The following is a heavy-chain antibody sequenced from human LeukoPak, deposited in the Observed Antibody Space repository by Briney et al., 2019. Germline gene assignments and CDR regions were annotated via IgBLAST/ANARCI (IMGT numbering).Heavy chain of an antibody. CDR2: ISSSSSTI. D-gene: IGHD5-18*01. J-gene: IGHJ5*02. V-gene: IGHV3-48*02. Sequence: GGSLRLSCAASGFTSSSYSMNWVRQAPGKGLEWVSYISSSSSTIYYADSVKGRFTISRDNAKNSLYLQMNSLRDEDTAVYYCAREFKSGYGMWAWGQGTLVTVSS. CDR1: GFTSSSYS. CDR3: AREFKSGYGMWA.